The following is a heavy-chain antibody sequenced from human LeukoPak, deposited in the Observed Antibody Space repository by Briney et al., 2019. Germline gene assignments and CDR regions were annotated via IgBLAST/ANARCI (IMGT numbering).Heavy chain of an antibody. CDR3: ARDRASFDY. V-gene: IGHV3-30*04. D-gene: IGHD1-26*01. CDR1: GFTFKNYD. Sequence: GGSLRLSCAASGFTFKNYDTHWVRQAPGKGLEWVSVISYDGNHKYYADSVKGRFTISRDNSKNTLYLQMNSLRAEDTAVYYCARDRASFDYWGQGTLVTVSS. J-gene: IGHJ4*02. CDR2: ISYDGNHK.